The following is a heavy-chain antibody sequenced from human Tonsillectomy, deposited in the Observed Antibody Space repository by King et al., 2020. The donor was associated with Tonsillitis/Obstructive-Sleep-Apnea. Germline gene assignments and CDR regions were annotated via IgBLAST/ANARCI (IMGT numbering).Heavy chain of an antibody. CDR1: GFTFSSYA. D-gene: IGHD3-22*01. V-gene: IGHV3-64*01. CDR2: ISSNGGST. CDR3: ARAFQYYYDSSGYPGLSDY. Sequence: VQLVESGGGLVQPGGSLRLSCAASGFTFSSYAMHWVRQAPGKGLEYVSAISSNGGSTYYANSVKGRFTISRDNSKNTLYLQMGSLRAEDMAVYYFARAFQYYYDSSGYPGLSDYWGQGTLVTVSS. J-gene: IGHJ4*02.